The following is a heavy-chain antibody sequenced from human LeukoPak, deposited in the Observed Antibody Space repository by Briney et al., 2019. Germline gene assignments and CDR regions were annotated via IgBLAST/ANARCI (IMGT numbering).Heavy chain of an antibody. V-gene: IGHV1-46*01. J-gene: IGHJ5*02. Sequence: ASVKVSCKASGYTFTSYYIHWVRQAPGQGPEWMGIINPSGGSTSYAQKFQGRVTMTRDTSTSTVCMELSSLRSEDTAVYYCARDRLERMVVAATNWFDPWGQGTLVTVSS. CDR3: ARDRLERMVVAATNWFDP. D-gene: IGHD2-15*01. CDR1: GYTFTSYY. CDR2: INPSGGST.